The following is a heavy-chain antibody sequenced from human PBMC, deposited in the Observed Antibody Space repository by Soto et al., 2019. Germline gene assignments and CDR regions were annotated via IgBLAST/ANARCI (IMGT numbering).Heavy chain of an antibody. CDR3: TRDGRRGYDMDV. V-gene: IGHV3-48*02. J-gene: IGHJ6*02. CDR1: GFTLSDYH. Sequence: PGGSLRLSCAASGFTLSDYHMNWVRQAPGKGLEWVSYISSRSEAIYYAASVKGRFTISRDNARNSLYLQMNSLRDEDTAVYYCTRDGRRGYDMDVWGQGTTVTV. D-gene: IGHD3-10*01. CDR2: ISSRSEAI.